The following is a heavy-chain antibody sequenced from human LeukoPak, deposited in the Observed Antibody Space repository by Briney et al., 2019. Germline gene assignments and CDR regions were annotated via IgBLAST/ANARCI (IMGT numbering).Heavy chain of an antibody. J-gene: IGHJ4*02. Sequence: PGGSLRLSCAASGFTFSSYAMSWVRQAPGKGLEWVSSISSSSSYIYYADSVKGRFTISRDNAKNSLYLQMNSLRAEDTAVYYCARDFRAVTTSPAPLDYWGQGTLVTVSS. CDR1: GFTFSSYA. V-gene: IGHV3-21*01. CDR3: ARDFRAVTTSPAPLDY. D-gene: IGHD4-17*01. CDR2: ISSSSSYI.